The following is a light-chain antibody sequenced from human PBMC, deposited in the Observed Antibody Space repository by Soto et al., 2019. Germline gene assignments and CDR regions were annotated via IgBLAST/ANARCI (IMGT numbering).Light chain of an antibody. Sequence: ILLTHSPATLSVSLWERATLSSRASQSVSSNLAWYQQKPGQAPRLLIYGASSMATGIPDRFSGSGSGTDFTLTISSLEPEDFAVYYCQQYDSSPKTFGQGTKVEIK. CDR3: QQYDSSPKT. J-gene: IGKJ1*01. V-gene: IGKV3-20*01. CDR2: GAS. CDR1: QSVSSN.